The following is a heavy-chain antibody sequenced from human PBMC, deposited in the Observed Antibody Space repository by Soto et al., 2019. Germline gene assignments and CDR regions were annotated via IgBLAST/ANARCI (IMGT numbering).Heavy chain of an antibody. D-gene: IGHD3-22*01. Sequence: SETLSLTCTVSGGSISSGDYYWSWIRQPPGKGLEWIGYIYYSGTTYYNPSLKSRVTISVDTSKNQFSLKLSSVTAADTAVYYCASTYYYDSAGTNAFDIWGQGTMVTVSS. V-gene: IGHV4-30-4*01. CDR3: ASTYYYDSAGTNAFDI. CDR2: IYYSGTT. J-gene: IGHJ3*02. CDR1: GGSISSGDYY.